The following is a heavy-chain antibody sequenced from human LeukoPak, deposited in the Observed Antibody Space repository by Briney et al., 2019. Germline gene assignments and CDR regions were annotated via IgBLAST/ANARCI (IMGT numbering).Heavy chain of an antibody. CDR2: INHSGST. CDR1: GGSFSGYY. D-gene: IGHD2-2*01. J-gene: IGHJ4*02. CDR3: ARVREGGYCSSTSCYEPIGFDY. V-gene: IGHV4-34*01. Sequence: SETLSLTCAVYGGSFSGYYWSWIRQPPGKGLEWIGEINHSGSTNYNPPLKSRVTISVDTSKNQFSLKLSSVTAADTAVYYCARVREGGYCSSTSCYEPIGFDYWGQGTLVTVSS.